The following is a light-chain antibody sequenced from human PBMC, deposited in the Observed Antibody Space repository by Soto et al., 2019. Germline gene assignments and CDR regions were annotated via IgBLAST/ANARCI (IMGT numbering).Light chain of an antibody. Sequence: EVVLTQSPGTLSLSPGQRATISCRASQSVSSNYLAWYQQKVGQAPRLLIYAASNRARGIPDRFGGSGSGTXFPXTVNRLEPEDFAVYYCQQYGTAPWTFGQGTKVEI. CDR3: QQYGTAPWT. CDR1: QSVSSNY. V-gene: IGKV3-20*01. CDR2: AAS. J-gene: IGKJ1*01.